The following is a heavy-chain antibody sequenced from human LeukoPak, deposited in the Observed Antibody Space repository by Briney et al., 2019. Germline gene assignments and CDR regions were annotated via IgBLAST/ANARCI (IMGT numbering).Heavy chain of an antibody. CDR1: GFIISNYW. CDR3: ASRESSMARSH. CDR2: IKEDGSVQ. J-gene: IGHJ4*02. Sequence: GGSLRLSCAASGFIISNYWMNWVRQLPGKGLVWVANIKEDGSVQDYVDSVRGRFTISRDNAKNSVYLQMNSLRVEDTAVYYCASRESSMARSHWGQGTLVTVSS. V-gene: IGHV3-7*01. D-gene: IGHD3-10*01.